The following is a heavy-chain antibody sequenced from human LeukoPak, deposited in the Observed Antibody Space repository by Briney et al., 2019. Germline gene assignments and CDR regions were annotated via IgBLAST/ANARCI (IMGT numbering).Heavy chain of an antibody. CDR1: GYTFTSYY. CDR2: INPSGGST. Sequence: ASVKVSCKASGYTFTSYYMHWVRQAPGQGLEWMGIINPSGGSTSYAQKFQGRVTMTRDTSTSTVYMELSSLGSEDTAVYYCARAQAQAYGSGSYYIPVISGSDYWGQGTLVTVSS. J-gene: IGHJ4*02. D-gene: IGHD3-10*01. V-gene: IGHV1-46*01. CDR3: ARAQAQAYGSGSYYIPVISGSDY.